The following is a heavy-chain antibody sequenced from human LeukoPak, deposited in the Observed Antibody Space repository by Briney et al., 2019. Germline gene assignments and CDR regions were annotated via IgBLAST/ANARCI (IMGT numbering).Heavy chain of an antibody. CDR2: IYYSGST. CDR1: GGSISSSSYY. Sequence: PSETLSLTCTVSGGSISSSSYYWGWIRQPPGKGLEWIGSIYYSGSTYYNPSLKSRVTISVDTSKNQFSLKLSSVTAADTVVYYCARPSAYYSGSYLDIWGQGTMVTVSS. D-gene: IGHD1-26*01. J-gene: IGHJ3*02. CDR3: ARPSAYYSGSYLDI. V-gene: IGHV4-39*01.